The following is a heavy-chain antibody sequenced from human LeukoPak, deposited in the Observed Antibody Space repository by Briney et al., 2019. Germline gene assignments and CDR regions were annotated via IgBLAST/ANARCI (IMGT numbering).Heavy chain of an antibody. CDR2: ISSSSSYI. Sequence: GGSLRLSCAASGFTFSSYSMNWVRQAPGKGLEWVSSISSSSSYIYYADSVKGRFTISRDNAKNSLYLQMNSLRAEDTAVYYCARDHTYDSSGYDVVWFDPWGQGTLVTVSS. J-gene: IGHJ5*02. CDR3: ARDHTYDSSGYDVVWFDP. D-gene: IGHD3-22*01. CDR1: GFTFSSYS. V-gene: IGHV3-21*04.